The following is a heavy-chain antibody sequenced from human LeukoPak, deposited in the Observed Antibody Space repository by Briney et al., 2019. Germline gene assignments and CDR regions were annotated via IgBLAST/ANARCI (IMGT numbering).Heavy chain of an antibody. CDR3: ARGVDYYGV. V-gene: IGHV4-38-2*01. D-gene: IGHD3-10*01. J-gene: IGHJ4*02. CDR2: IYHSGST. CDR1: GFTFSSYS. Sequence: TAGGSLRLSCAASGFTFSSYSMNWIRQPPGKGLEWIGSIYHSGSTYYNPSLKSRVTISVDTSKKQFSLKLSSVTAADTAVYYCARGVDYYGVWGQGTLVTVSS.